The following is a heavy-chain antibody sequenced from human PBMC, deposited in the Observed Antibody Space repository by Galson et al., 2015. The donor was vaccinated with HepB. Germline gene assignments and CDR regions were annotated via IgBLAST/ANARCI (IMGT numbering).Heavy chain of an antibody. CDR1: GYTLTELS. D-gene: IGHD3-3*01. V-gene: IGHV1-24*01. CDR3: AREYYDFWSGRRYGMDV. CDR2: FDPEDGET. Sequence: VKVSCKVSGYTLTELSMHWVRQAPGKGLEWMGGFDPEDGETIYAQKFQGRVTMTEDTSTDTAYMELSSLRSDDTAVYYCAREYYDFWSGRRYGMDVWGQGTTVTVSS. J-gene: IGHJ6*02.